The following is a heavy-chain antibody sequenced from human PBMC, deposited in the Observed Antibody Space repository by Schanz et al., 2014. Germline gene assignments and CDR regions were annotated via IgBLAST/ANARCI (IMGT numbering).Heavy chain of an antibody. V-gene: IGHV3-11*05. D-gene: IGHD6-13*01. CDR2: ISSSGSYT. Sequence: QVQLVESGGGLVKPGGSLRLSCAASGFTFSDYYMSWIRQAPGKGLEWVSYISSSGSYTNYADSVKGRFTTSRDNGKKSMYLQMNSLRAEDTAVYYCARLDSSSWYPSDYWGQGTLVTVAS. CDR3: ARLDSSSWYPSDY. J-gene: IGHJ4*02. CDR1: GFTFSDYY.